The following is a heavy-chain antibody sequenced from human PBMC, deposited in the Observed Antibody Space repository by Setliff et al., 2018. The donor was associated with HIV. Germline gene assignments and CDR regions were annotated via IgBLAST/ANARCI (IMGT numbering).Heavy chain of an antibody. CDR2: IYISGTT. Sequence: SETLSLTCTVSGGSISTSYWNWIRQPPGKGMEWIAYIYISGTTNYNPSLRSRVTISLDTSRNQFSLKLGSVTAADTAMYYCAREHCSGGSCNGFDIWGQGTMVTVSS. J-gene: IGHJ3*02. V-gene: IGHV4-4*09. CDR3: AREHCSGGSCNGFDI. D-gene: IGHD2-15*01. CDR1: GGSISTSY.